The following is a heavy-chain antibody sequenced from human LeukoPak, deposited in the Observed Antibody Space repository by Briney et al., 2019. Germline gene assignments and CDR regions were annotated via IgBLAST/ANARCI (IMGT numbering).Heavy chain of an antibody. V-gene: IGHV3-33*06. J-gene: IGHJ6*03. D-gene: IGHD5-18*01. CDR3: AKGGDTAMGYSMDV. CDR1: GFTFSSYG. Sequence: GGSLRLSCAASGFTFSSYGMHWVRQAPGKGLEWVAVIWYDGSNKYYAASVKGRFTISRDNSKNTLYLQMNSLRAEDTAVYYCAKGGDTAMGYSMDVWGKGTTVTVSS. CDR2: IWYDGSNK.